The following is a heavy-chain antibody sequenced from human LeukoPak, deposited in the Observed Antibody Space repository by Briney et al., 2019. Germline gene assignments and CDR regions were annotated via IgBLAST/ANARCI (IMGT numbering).Heavy chain of an antibody. CDR2: IWYDGSNK. Sequence: PGRSLRLSCAASGFTFSSYGMHWVRQAPGKGLEWVAVIWYDGSNKYYADSVKGRFTISRDNSKNTLYLQMNSLRAEDTAVYYCARDRIAVAGNLWFDPWGQGTLVTVSS. J-gene: IGHJ5*02. CDR3: ARDRIAVAGNLWFDP. CDR1: GFTFSSYG. V-gene: IGHV3-33*01. D-gene: IGHD6-19*01.